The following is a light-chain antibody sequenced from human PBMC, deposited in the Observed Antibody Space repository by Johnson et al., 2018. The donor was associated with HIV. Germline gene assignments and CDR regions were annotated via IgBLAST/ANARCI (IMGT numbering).Light chain of an antibody. V-gene: IGLV1-51*02. CDR3: GIWDASLSAGG. CDR1: VSNIESYF. CDR2: EDN. J-gene: IGLJ1*01. Sequence: QAVLTQPPSVSAAPGQTVNISCSGNVSNIESYFVSWYQQLPGAAPTLLIYEDNKRPSGIPDRFSGSKSGATATLGITGLQTGDEADYYCGIWDASLSAGGFGTGTKVTVL.